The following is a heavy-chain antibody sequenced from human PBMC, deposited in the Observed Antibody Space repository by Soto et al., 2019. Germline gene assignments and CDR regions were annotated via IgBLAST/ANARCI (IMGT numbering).Heavy chain of an antibody. J-gene: IGHJ6*02. V-gene: IGHV4-61*08. CDR1: GGSVSSGGYF. CDR3: ARVGCSGGGCYSIDYYYYAMDV. Sequence: QVQLQESGPGLVKPSETLSLTCIVSGGSVSSGGYFWSWIRQSPGKGLEWIGYIYHSGSTNYNPSLKSRVTISLDMSKNQFSLKMTSVTAADTAVYYCARVGCSGGGCYSIDYYYYAMDVWGQGTTVTVSS. D-gene: IGHD2-15*01. CDR2: IYHSGST.